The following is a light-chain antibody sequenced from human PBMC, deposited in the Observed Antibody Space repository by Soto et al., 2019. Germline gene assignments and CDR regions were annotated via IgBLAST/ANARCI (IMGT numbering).Light chain of an antibody. Sequence: QSVLTQPASVSGSPGQSITIPCTGTSSDVGGYNYVSWYQHHPGKAPKLIISAVTNRPSGVSTRFSGSKSDNTASLTISGLRTEDEADYYCTSYTSSSTLIFGGGTKLTVL. V-gene: IGLV2-14*01. CDR1: SSDVGGYNY. J-gene: IGLJ2*01. CDR2: AVT. CDR3: TSYTSSSTLI.